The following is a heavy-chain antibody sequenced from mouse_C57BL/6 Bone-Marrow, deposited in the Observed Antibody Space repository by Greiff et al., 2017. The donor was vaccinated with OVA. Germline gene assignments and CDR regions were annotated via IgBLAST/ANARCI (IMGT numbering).Heavy chain of an antibody. CDR3: ARSDYRGYFDF. D-gene: IGHD1-1*02. Sequence: QVQLQQPGAELVRPGTSVKLSCKASGYTFTSYWMHWVQQRPGQGLEWIGVIDPSDSYTNYNQKFKGQATLSVDTSSSTPSMQLSSLTSEDSAVYYCARSDYRGYFDFWGQGTTLTVSS. CDR1: GYTFTSYW. V-gene: IGHV1-59*01. J-gene: IGHJ2*01. CDR2: IDPSDSYT.